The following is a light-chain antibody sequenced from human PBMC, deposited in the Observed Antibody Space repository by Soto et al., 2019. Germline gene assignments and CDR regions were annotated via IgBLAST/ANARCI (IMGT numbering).Light chain of an antibody. J-gene: IGKJ4*01. Sequence: DIQMTQSPSSLSASLGDRVTITCRASQGIGIYLAWFQQRPGKVPKLLIYAASTLHSGIPSRFSGSGSGPDFTPTISSLQAEYVATYYCQNYNSAPLTFGGGTRVEIK. CDR3: QNYNSAPLT. CDR2: AAS. CDR1: QGIGIY. V-gene: IGKV1-27*01.